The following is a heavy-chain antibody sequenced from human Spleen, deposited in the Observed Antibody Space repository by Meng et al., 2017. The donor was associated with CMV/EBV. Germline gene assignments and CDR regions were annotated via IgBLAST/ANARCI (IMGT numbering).Heavy chain of an antibody. V-gene: IGHV5-51*01. CDR2: IYPGASDT. J-gene: IGHJ6*02. Sequence: GESLKISCKGSGYSFTNYWIGWVRQMPGKGLEWMGIIYPGASDTKYSPAFQGQVTISADKSISAAYLQWSSLKASDTAVYYCARVGAVQCVTTRCYITYDYFGVDVWGQGTTVTVSS. CDR3: ARVGAVQCVTTRCYITYDYFGVDV. CDR1: GYSFTNYW. D-gene: IGHD2-2*02.